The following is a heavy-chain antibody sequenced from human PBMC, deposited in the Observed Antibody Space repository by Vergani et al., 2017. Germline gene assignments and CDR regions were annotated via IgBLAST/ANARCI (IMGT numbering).Heavy chain of an antibody. Sequence: EVQLVESGGGLVQPGRSLRLSCAASGFTFDDYAMHWVRQAPGKGLEWVSGISWNSGSIGYADSVKGRFTISRDNSKNTLYLQMNSLRAEDTAVYYCARVIAVAGYYYYYGMDVWGQGTTVTVSS. J-gene: IGHJ6*02. CDR2: ISWNSGSI. CDR3: ARVIAVAGYYYYYGMDV. D-gene: IGHD6-19*01. V-gene: IGHV3-9*01. CDR1: GFTFDDYA.